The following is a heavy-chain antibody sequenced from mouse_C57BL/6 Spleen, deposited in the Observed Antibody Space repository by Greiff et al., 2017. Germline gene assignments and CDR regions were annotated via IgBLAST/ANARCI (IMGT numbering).Heavy chain of an antibody. CDR3: ARSPSTVVADYAMDY. CDR2: LDPSDSYT. D-gene: IGHD1-1*01. Sequence: QVQLQQSGAELVKPGASVKLSCKASGYTFTSYWMQWVKQRPGQGLEWIGELDPSDSYTTYNQKFKGKATLTVDTSSSTAYMQLSILTSEDSAVYYCARSPSTVVADYAMDYWGQGTSVTVSS. CDR1: GYTFTSYW. J-gene: IGHJ4*01. V-gene: IGHV1-50*01.